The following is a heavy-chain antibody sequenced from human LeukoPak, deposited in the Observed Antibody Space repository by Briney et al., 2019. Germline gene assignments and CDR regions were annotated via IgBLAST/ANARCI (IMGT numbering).Heavy chain of an antibody. V-gene: IGHV1-46*01. D-gene: IGHD3-9*01. CDR2: INPSGGST. CDR3: ARAQQYYDILTGYSPFDY. CDR1: GYTFTSYY. Sequence: ASVKVSCKASGYTFTSYYMHWVRQAPGQGLEWMGIINPSGGSTSYAQKFQGRVTITADESTSTAYMELSSLRSEDTAVYYCARAQQYYDILTGYSPFDYWGQGTLVTVSS. J-gene: IGHJ4*02.